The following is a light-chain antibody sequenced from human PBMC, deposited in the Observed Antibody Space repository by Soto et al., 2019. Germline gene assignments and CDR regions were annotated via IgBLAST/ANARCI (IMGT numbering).Light chain of an antibody. V-gene: IGLV2-14*01. CDR3: SSYTSSSIYA. J-gene: IGLJ1*01. Sequence: QSALTQPASVSGSPGQSITISCTGTSSDVGGYNYVSWYQQHPGKAPKLMIYEVSNRPSGVSNRFSGSKSGNTASLTISGLQAEDEADYYCSSYTSSSIYAFGTGTKLTVL. CDR1: SSDVGGYNY. CDR2: EVS.